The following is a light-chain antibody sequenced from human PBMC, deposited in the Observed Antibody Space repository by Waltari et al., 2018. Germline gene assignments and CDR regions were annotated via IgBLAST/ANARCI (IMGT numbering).Light chain of an antibody. J-gene: IGLJ3*02. Sequence: QSALTQSPSASGSPGQSVPISCTGTSSDIGDYHFVSWYQQHPGKAPKVLIDEVSKRPSGVPDRFSGSKSGNTASLTVSGLQAEDEADYYCSSHAGSWVFGGGTKLTVL. V-gene: IGLV2-8*01. CDR3: SSHAGSWV. CDR2: EVS. CDR1: SSDIGDYHF.